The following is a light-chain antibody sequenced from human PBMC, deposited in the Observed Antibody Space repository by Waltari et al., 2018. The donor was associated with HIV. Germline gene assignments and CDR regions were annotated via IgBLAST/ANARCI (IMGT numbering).Light chain of an antibody. CDR3: SSYTTGSTLVV. V-gene: IGLV2-14*01. Sequence: QSALTQPASVSGSPGQSITISCTGTRSDVGGYPYVHWYQQFPGKAPKLMISEVSNRPSGVSDRLSGSKSGNTASLTISGLQAEDEADYYCSSYTTGSTLVVFGTGTKVIVL. CDR1: RSDVGGYPY. J-gene: IGLJ1*01. CDR2: EVS.